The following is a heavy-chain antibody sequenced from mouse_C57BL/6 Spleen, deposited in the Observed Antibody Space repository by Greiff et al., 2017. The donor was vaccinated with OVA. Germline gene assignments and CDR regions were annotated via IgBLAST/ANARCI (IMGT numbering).Heavy chain of an antibody. D-gene: IGHD1-1*01. J-gene: IGHJ2*01. CDR3: ARGGYYGSSPSFDY. CDR1: GFTFSDYY. Sequence: EVMLVESGGGLVQPGGSLKLSCAASGFTFSDYYLYWVRQTPEKRLEWVAYISNGGGSTYYPDTVKGRFPISRDNAKNTLYLQMSRLKSEDTAMYYCARGGYYGSSPSFDYWGQGTTLTVSS. CDR2: ISNGGGST. V-gene: IGHV5-12*01.